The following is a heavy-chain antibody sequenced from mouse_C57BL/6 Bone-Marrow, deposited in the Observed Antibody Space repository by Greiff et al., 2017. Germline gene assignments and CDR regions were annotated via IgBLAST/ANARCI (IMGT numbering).Heavy chain of an antibody. CDR2: IDPNSGGT. CDR3: GPEWLLDD. D-gene: IGHD2-3*01. J-gene: IGHJ2*01. Sequence: QVQLQQPGAELVKPGASVKLSCKASGYTFTSYWMHWVKQRPGRGLEWIGRIDPNSGGTKYNEKFKSKATLTVDKPSSTAYLQVSSLSCEESAVNYCGPEWLLDDWGEGTTLTVSS. V-gene: IGHV1-72*01. CDR1: GYTFTSYW.